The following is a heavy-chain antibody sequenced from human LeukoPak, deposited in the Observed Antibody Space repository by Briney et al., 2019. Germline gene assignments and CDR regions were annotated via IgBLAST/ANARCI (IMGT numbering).Heavy chain of an antibody. V-gene: IGHV3-53*01. CDR2: IYSDNT. D-gene: IGHD4/OR15-4a*01. CDR1: GFTFSSYS. J-gene: IGHJ4*02. Sequence: GGSLILSCAASGFTFSSYSMNWVRQAPGKGLEWVSFIYSDNTHYSDSVKGRFTISRDNSKNTLYLQMNSLRAEDTAVYYCARRAGAYSHPYDYWGQGTLVTVSS. CDR3: ARRAGAYSHPYDY.